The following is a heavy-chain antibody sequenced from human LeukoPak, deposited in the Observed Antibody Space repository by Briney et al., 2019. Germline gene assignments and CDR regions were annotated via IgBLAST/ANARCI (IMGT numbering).Heavy chain of an antibody. Sequence: ASVKVSCKASGYTFTGYYMHWVRQAPGQGLEWMGRINPNSGGTNYAQKFQGRVTMTRDTSISTAYMELSRLRSDDTAVYYCARSTTYDYVWGSYRLFDYWGQGTLVTASS. J-gene: IGHJ4*02. D-gene: IGHD3-16*02. CDR3: ARSTTYDYVWGSYRLFDY. CDR1: GYTFTGYY. V-gene: IGHV1-2*06. CDR2: INPNSGGT.